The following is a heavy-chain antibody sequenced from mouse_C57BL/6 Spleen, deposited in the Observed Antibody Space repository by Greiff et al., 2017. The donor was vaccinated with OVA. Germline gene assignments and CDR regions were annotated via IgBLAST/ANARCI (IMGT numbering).Heavy chain of an antibody. CDR2: IDPSDSYT. Sequence: QVQLQQPGAELVKPGASVKLSCKASGYTFTSYWMQWVKQRPGQGLEWIGEIDPSDSYTNYNQKFKGKATLTVDTSSSTAYMQLSSLTSEDSAVYYCARGGSRGYFDVWGTGTTVTVSS. V-gene: IGHV1-50*01. CDR3: ARGGSRGYFDV. D-gene: IGHD1-1*01. J-gene: IGHJ1*03. CDR1: GYTFTSYW.